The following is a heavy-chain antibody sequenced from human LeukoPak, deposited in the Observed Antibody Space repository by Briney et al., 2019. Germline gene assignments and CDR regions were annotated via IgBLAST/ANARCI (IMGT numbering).Heavy chain of an antibody. CDR1: GGTFSSYA. J-gene: IGHJ1*01. CDR2: IIPIFGIA. V-gene: IGHV1-69*04. Sequence: SVKVSCKASGGTFSSYAISCVRQAPGQGLEWMGRIIPIFGIANYAQKFQGRVTITADKSTITAYMELSSLRSEDTAVYYCARTESSSWYLNSLADYFQHWGQGTLVTVPS. CDR3: ARTESSSWYLNSLADYFQH. D-gene: IGHD6-13*01.